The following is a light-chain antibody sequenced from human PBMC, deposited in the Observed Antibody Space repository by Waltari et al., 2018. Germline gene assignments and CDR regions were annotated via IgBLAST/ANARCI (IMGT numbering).Light chain of an antibody. Sequence: DIVMTQSPDSLAVSLGERATVNCKSSQSVLYNYNKKNYLAWYQQRPGQPPRLLIYWASILQSGIPDRFRGSGSATEFTLTITSLQAEDVAVYYCQQYYDVPYTFGQGTKVEI. V-gene: IGKV4-1*01. CDR3: QQYYDVPYT. J-gene: IGKJ2*01. CDR1: QSVLYNYNKKNY. CDR2: WAS.